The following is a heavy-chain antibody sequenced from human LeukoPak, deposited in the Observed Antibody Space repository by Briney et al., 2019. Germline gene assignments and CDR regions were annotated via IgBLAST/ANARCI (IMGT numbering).Heavy chain of an antibody. CDR3: AREGWHTAMPKPWFDP. CDR2: IYTSGST. Sequence: SETLSLTCTVSGGSISSGSYYWSWIRQPAGKGLEWIGRIYTSGSTNYNPSLKSRVTISVDTSKNQFSLKLSSVTAADTAVYYCAREGWHTAMPKPWFDPWGQGTLVTVSS. CDR1: GGSISSGSYY. V-gene: IGHV4-61*02. J-gene: IGHJ5*02. D-gene: IGHD5-18*01.